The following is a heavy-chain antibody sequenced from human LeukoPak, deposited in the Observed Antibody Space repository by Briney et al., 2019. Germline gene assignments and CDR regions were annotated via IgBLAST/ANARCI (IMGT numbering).Heavy chain of an antibody. D-gene: IGHD1-26*01. CDR1: VFTFSNAR. Sequence: GGSLRLSCAASVFTFSNARMNWVRQAPGKGLEWVGRIKTKTDDGATDYSAPVKARFTISRDDSKTTLYLQMNGLKTEDTAIYYCTTYVGATAYWGQGTLVTVSS. J-gene: IGHJ4*02. V-gene: IGHV3-15*01. CDR3: TTYVGATAY. CDR2: IKTKTDDGAT.